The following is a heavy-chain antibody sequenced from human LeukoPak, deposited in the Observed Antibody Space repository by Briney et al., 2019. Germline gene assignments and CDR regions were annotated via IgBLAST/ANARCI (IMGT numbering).Heavy chain of an antibody. D-gene: IGHD4-23*01. Sequence: SETLSLTCTVSGGSTSSYYWSWIRQPPGKGLEWIGYIYYSGSTNYNPSPKSRVTISVDTSKNQFSLKLSSVTAADTAVYYCARLDYGGIDYWGQGTLVTVSS. CDR2: IYYSGST. V-gene: IGHV4-59*08. CDR3: ARLDYGGIDY. CDR1: GGSTSSYY. J-gene: IGHJ4*02.